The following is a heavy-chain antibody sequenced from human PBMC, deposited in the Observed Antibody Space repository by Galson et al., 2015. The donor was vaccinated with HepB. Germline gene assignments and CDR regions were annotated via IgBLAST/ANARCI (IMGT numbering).Heavy chain of an antibody. CDR1: GYTFTSYA. CDR3: ARDHSSSWYQWPKNWFDP. J-gene: IGHJ5*02. V-gene: IGHV7-4-1*02. CDR2: INTNTGNP. D-gene: IGHD6-13*01. Sequence: SVKVSCKASGYTFTSYAMNWVRQAPGQGLEWMGWINTNTGNPTYAQGFTGRFVFSLDTSVSTAYLQISSLKAEDTAVYYCARDHSSSWYQWPKNWFDPWGQGTLVTVSS.